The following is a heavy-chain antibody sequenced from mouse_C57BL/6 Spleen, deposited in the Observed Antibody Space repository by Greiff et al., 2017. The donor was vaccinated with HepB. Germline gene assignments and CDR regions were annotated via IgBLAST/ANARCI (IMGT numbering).Heavy chain of an antibody. J-gene: IGHJ3*01. D-gene: IGHD1-1*02. V-gene: IGHV3-6*01. CDR3: ARDGIPFAY. CDR2: ISYDGSN. Sequence: EVQLQESGPGLVKPSQSLSLTCSVTGYSITSGYYWNWIRQFPGNKLEWMGYISYDGSNNYNPSLKNRISITRDTSKNQFFLKLNSVTTEDTATYYCARDGIPFAYWGQGTLVTVSA. CDR1: GYSITSGYY.